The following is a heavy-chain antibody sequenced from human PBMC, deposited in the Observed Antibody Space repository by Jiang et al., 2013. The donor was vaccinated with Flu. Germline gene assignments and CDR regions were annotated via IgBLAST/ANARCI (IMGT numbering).Heavy chain of an antibody. V-gene: IGHV3-23*01. CDR1: GFTFSSYA. Sequence: RLSCAASGFTFSSYAMSWVRQAPGKGLEWVSAISGSGGSTYYADSVKGRFTISRDNSKNTLYLQMNSLRAEDTAVYYCAKDLYSSGQAVTDLDYWGQGTLVTV. D-gene: IGHD6-19*01. CDR2: ISGSGGST. J-gene: IGHJ4*02. CDR3: AKDLYSSGQAVTDLDY.